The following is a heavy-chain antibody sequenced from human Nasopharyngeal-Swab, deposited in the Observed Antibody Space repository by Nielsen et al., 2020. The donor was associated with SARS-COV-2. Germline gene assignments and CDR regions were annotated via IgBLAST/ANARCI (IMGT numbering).Heavy chain of an antibody. J-gene: IGHJ3*02. V-gene: IGHV4-59*01. CDR3: AIDPMATVTTGDFEI. CDR1: GCPFSSYH. CDR2: FYYSGST. D-gene: IGHD4-17*01. Sequence: SETLSLTCTVSGCPFSSYHWSWIPQPPAKGLEWFGYFYYSGSTNYNPSLKSRVTISVNTSKNQFSLKLSSVTAADTAVYYCAIDPMATVTTGDFEIWGQGTMVAISS.